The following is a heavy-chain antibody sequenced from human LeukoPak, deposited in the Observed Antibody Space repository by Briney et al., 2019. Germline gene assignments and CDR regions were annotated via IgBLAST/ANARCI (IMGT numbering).Heavy chain of an antibody. CDR1: GYTFTGDY. Sequence: ASVKVSCKASGYTFTGDYIHWVRQAPGQGLEWMGWINPDSGGIKYAQKFQGRVTMTRDTSISTAYMKLSRLRSDDTAIYYCARPVGSYFYYFDYWGQGALVTVSS. V-gene: IGHV1-2*02. J-gene: IGHJ4*02. CDR2: INPDSGGI. CDR3: ARPVGSYFYYFDY. D-gene: IGHD3-10*01.